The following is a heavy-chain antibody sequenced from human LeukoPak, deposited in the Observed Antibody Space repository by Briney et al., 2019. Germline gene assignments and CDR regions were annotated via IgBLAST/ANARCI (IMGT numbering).Heavy chain of an antibody. D-gene: IGHD3-9*01. Sequence: GRSLRLPCTTSGFIFGDYAINWVRQAPGKGLEWVAVISYDGSNKYYADSVKVRFNIYRDNSKNTLYLQMNSLRAEDTAVYYCASDESQKGHKYYDILTGYYSNLVDYWGQGTLVTVSS. CDR2: ISYDGSNK. V-gene: IGHV3-30*04. CDR3: ASDESQKGHKYYDILTGYYSNLVDY. CDR1: GFIFGDYA. J-gene: IGHJ4*02.